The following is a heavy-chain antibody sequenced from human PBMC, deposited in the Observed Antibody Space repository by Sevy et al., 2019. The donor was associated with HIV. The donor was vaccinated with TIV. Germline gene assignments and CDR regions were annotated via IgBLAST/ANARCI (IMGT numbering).Heavy chain of an antibody. CDR3: ARVSGSYYDSSGYIPFDY. D-gene: IGHD3-22*01. V-gene: IGHV1-69*13. CDR1: GGTFSSYA. Sequence: ASVKVSCKASGGTFSSYAISWVRQAPGQGLEWMGGIIPIFGTANYAQKFQGRVTITADESTSTAYMELSSLRSEGTAVYYCARVSGSYYDSSGYIPFDYWGQGTLVTVSS. J-gene: IGHJ4*02. CDR2: IIPIFGTA.